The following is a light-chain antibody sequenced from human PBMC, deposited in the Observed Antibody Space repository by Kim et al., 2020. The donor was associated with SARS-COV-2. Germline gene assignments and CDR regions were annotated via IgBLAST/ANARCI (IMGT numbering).Light chain of an antibody. Sequence: SYELTQPPSVSVSPGQTASITCSGDKLGDRYVCWYQQKPGQSPVLVSYQDTKRPSGIPERFSGSNSGNTATLTISGTQAIDEADYYCQAWDSSHWVFGGGTQLTVL. CDR3: QAWDSSHWV. V-gene: IGLV3-1*01. CDR1: KLGDRY. J-gene: IGLJ3*02. CDR2: QDT.